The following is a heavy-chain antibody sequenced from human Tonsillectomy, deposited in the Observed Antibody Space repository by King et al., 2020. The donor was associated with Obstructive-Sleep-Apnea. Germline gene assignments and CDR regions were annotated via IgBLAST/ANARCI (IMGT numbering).Heavy chain of an antibody. V-gene: IGHV1-2*02. Sequence: LQLVQSGAEVKKPGASVKVSCKASGYTFTNSYLHWVRQAPGQGLEWMGWINPKSGGTKYAQRFRGSVTMTRETSISTGYMELSSLKSDDTAIYYCARDHDETGYAIGLDYWGQGTLVTVSS. CDR3: ARDHDETGYAIGLDY. CDR1: GYTFTNSY. J-gene: IGHJ4*02. CDR2: INPKSGGT. D-gene: IGHD3-9*01.